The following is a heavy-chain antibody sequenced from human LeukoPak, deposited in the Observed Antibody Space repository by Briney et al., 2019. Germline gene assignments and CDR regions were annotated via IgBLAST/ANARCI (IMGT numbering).Heavy chain of an antibody. CDR3: TTGIRGD. D-gene: IGHD3-3*02. J-gene: IGHJ4*02. V-gene: IGHV3-15*07. CDR1: GFIVTNAW. CDR2: IQSKTDGGKT. Sequence: PGGSLRLSCAASGFIVTNAWMNWVRQAPGKGLEWVGRIQSKTDGGKTDYAAPVKGRFTISRDDSKNTLYLQMNSLKTEGTAIYYCTTGIRGDWGQGTLVTVSS.